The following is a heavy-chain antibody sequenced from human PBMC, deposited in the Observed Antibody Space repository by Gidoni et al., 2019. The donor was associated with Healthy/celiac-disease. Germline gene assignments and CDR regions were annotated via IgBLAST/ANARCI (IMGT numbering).Heavy chain of an antibody. CDR3: ARGRDYDYVWGSYRYSWFDP. J-gene: IGHJ5*02. CDR1: GGSFSGYY. Sequence: QVQLQQWGAGLLKPSETLSLTCAVSGGSFSGYYWRWIRQPPGKGLEWIGEINHSGSNNYNPSLKSRVTISVDTSKNQFSLKLSSVTAADTAVYYCARGRDYDYVWGSYRYSWFDPWGQGTLVTVSS. D-gene: IGHD3-16*02. V-gene: IGHV4-34*01. CDR2: INHSGSN.